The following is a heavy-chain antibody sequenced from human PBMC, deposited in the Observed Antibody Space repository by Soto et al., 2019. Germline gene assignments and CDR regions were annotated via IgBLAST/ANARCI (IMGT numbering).Heavy chain of an antibody. CDR1: GYPFTRYS. CDR2: ISGYNGDT. Sequence: ASVKVSCKASGYPFTRYSIRWVRQAPGQGLEWMGWISGYNGDTEYSKNFQGRLTMTIDTSTTTASMELRSLRSDDTAVYYCARASLTIFGAPYGMDVWGKGTSGTVSS. V-gene: IGHV1-18*04. J-gene: IGHJ6*04. D-gene: IGHD3-3*01. CDR3: ARASLTIFGAPYGMDV.